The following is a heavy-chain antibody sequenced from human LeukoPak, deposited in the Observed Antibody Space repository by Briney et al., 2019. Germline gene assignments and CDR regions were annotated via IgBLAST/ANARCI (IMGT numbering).Heavy chain of an antibody. CDR3: ARDRYCSSTSCPPLYYFDY. Sequence: GGSLRLSCAASGFTFSSYWMSWVRQAPGKGLEWVANMKQDGSEKYYVDSVKGRFTISRDNAKNSLYLQMNSLRAEDTAVYYCARDRYCSSTSCPPLYYFDYWGQGTLVTVSS. J-gene: IGHJ4*02. CDR1: GFTFSSYW. D-gene: IGHD2-2*01. CDR2: MKQDGSEK. V-gene: IGHV3-7*01.